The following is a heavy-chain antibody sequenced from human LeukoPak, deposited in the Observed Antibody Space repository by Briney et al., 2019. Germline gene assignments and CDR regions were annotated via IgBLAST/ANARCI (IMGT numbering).Heavy chain of an antibody. CDR3: ARQMDYDFWSGYYKGGDNWFDP. CDR2: IYPGDSDT. Sequence: GESLKISCKGSGYSFTSYWIGWVRQMPGKGLELMGIIYPGDSDTRYSPSFQGQVTISADKSISTAYLQWSSLKASDTAMYYCARQMDYDFWSGYYKGGDNWFDPWGQGTLVTVSS. D-gene: IGHD3-3*01. J-gene: IGHJ5*02. CDR1: GYSFTSYW. V-gene: IGHV5-51*01.